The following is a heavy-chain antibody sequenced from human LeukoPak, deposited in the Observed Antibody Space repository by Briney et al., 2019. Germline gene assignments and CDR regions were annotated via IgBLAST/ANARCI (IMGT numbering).Heavy chain of an antibody. V-gene: IGHV3-30-3*01. CDR1: GFTFSSYA. CDR3: ARGVGSGSYYYYGMDV. D-gene: IGHD3-10*01. Sequence: PGGSLRLSCAASGFTFSSYAMHWVRQAPGKGLEWVAVISYDGSNKYYADSVKGRFTVSRDNSKNTLYLQMNSLRAEDTAVYYCARGVGSGSYYYYGMDVWGQGTTVTVSS. J-gene: IGHJ6*02. CDR2: ISYDGSNK.